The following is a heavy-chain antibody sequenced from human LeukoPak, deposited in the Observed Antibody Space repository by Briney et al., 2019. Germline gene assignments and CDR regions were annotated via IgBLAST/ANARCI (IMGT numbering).Heavy chain of an antibody. Sequence: PSGTLSLTCAVSGAPISSNNWWSWVRQPPGKGLEWIGEIFFTGTTTYNPSLKSRVSMSLDKSKNQFSLNLTSVTAADTAIYYCARVYCSSNSCYLDYWSQGTLVTVSS. CDR3: ARVYCSSNSCYLDY. D-gene: IGHD2-2*01. J-gene: IGHJ4*02. CDR2: IFFTGTT. V-gene: IGHV4-4*02. CDR1: GAPISSNNW.